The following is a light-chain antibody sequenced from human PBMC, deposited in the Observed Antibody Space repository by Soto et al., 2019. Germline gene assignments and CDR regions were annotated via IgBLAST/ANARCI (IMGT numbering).Light chain of an antibody. V-gene: IGLV2-14*01. J-gene: IGLJ1*01. CDR2: EVS. CDR3: ASLTTTNVV. Sequence: QSALTQPPSVSGSPGQSITISCTGTSSDVGDYNLVSWYQHHPDKAPKLMISEVSNRPSGVSDRFSGSKSCNTASLTISGLQAEDESDYSCASLTTTNVVFGTGTKVTVL. CDR1: SSDVGDYNL.